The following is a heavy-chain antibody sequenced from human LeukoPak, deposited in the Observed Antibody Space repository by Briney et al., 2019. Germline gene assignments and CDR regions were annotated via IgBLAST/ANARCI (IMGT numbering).Heavy chain of an antibody. V-gene: IGHV3-30*02. J-gene: IGHJ4*02. CDR2: IRYDGSNK. CDR1: GFTFSSYG. CDR3: AKDLQKGGWHGGGPDY. Sequence: PGGSLRLSCAASGFTFSSYGVHWVRQAPGKGLEWVAFIRYDGSNKYYADSVKGRFTISRDNSKNTLYLQMNSLRAEDTAVYYCAKDLQKGGWHGGGPDYWGQGTLVTVSS. D-gene: IGHD2-21*01.